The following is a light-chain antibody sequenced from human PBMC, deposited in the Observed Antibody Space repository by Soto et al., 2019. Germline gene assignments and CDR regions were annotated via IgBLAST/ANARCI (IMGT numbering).Light chain of an antibody. J-gene: IGKJ1*01. CDR2: DAS. CDR1: HNIERW. Sequence: IQMTQSPSTLSASVGDRXPLTFRASHNIERWMAWYQQKPGKAPSLLIFDASTLHSGVPSRFSGSGSGTDFTLTISSLQPDDFATYYCQQFAISTTFGQGTKVDIK. V-gene: IGKV1-5*01. CDR3: QQFAISTT.